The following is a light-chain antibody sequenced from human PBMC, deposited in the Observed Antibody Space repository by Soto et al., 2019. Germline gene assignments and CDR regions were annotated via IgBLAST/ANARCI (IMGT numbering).Light chain of an antibody. CDR3: CSYAGSTTVV. V-gene: IGLV2-23*01. CDR1: SSDVGSYNL. J-gene: IGLJ2*01. Sequence: QSALTQPASVSGSPGQSITISCTGTSSDVGSYNLVSWYQQHPGKAPKVMIYEGSKRPSGVSNRFSGSKSGNTASLTISGHQAEDEADYYCCSYAGSTTVVFGGGTKLTVL. CDR2: EGS.